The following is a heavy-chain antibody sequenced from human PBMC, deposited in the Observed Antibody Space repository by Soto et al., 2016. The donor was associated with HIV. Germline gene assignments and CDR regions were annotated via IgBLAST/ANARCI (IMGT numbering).Heavy chain of an antibody. D-gene: IGHD2-2*01. Sequence: QLLESGRGLVQPGGSLRLSCAASGFTFSSYAMSWVRQAPGKGLEWVSAISGSGGSTYYADSVKGRFTISRDNSKNTLYLQMNSLRAEDTAVYYCAKDRYQTKPRWYFDLWGRGTLVTVLL. J-gene: IGHJ2*01. CDR2: ISGSGGST. V-gene: IGHV3-23*01. CDR1: GFTFSSYA. CDR3: AKDRYQTKPRWYFDL.